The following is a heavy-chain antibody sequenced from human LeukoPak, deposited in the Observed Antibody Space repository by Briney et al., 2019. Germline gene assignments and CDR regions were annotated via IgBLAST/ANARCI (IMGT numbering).Heavy chain of an antibody. CDR2: IYYSGST. CDR1: GGSISSYY. J-gene: IGHJ6*02. CDR3: ARDLVGRSWSYGMDV. Sequence: SETLSLTCTVSGGSISSYYWSWIRQPPGKGLEWIGYIYYSGSTNYNPSLKSRVTISVDTSKNQFSLKLSSVTAADTAVYYCARDLVGRSWSYGMDVWGQGTTVTVSS. V-gene: IGHV4-59*01. D-gene: IGHD6-13*01.